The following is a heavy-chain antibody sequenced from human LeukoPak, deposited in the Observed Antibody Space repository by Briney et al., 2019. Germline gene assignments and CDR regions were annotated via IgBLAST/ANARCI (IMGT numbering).Heavy chain of an antibody. V-gene: IGHV3-23*01. D-gene: IGHD2-15*01. Sequence: GGSLRLSCAASGFTFGSYAMSGVRQAPGKGLEWVSAISGTGASPYYADAVKGRFTISRDNPKNTLFLQMSSLRAEDTAVYYCAKLHAVYCSGGSCYFAYWGQGTLVTVSS. CDR2: ISGTGASP. CDR3: AKLHAVYCSGGSCYFAY. CDR1: GFTFGSYA. J-gene: IGHJ4*02.